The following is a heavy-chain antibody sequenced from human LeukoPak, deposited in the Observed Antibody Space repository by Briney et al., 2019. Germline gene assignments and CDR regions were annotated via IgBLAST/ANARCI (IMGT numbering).Heavy chain of an antibody. CDR3: AKDLAGYYYFSGQNDY. V-gene: IGHV3-23*01. CDR1: GFTFSSYA. J-gene: IGHJ4*02. D-gene: IGHD3-22*01. Sequence: LGGSLRLSCAASGFTFSSYAMSWVRQAPGKGVEWVSAISGSGGSTYYADSEKGRFTISRDNSKNMLYLQMNSLRAEDTAVYYCAKDLAGYYYFSGQNDYWGQGTLVTVSS. CDR2: ISGSGGST.